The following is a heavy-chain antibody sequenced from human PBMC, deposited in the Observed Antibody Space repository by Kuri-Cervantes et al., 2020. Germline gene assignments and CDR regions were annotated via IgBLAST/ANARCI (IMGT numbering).Heavy chain of an antibody. CDR1: GGSISSGGYY. D-gene: IGHD6-13*01. CDR3: ARTSAAGPFDY. CDR2: IYYSGST. J-gene: IGHJ4*02. Sequence: SETLSLTCTVSGGSISSGGYYWSWIRQHPGKGLEWIGYIYYSGSTYYNPSLKSRVTISVDTSKNQFSLKLSSVTAADTAVYYCARTSAAGPFDYWGQGTLVTVSS. V-gene: IGHV4-31*03.